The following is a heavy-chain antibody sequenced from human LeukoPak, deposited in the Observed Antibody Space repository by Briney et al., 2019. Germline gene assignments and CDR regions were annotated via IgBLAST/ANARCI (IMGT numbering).Heavy chain of an antibody. CDR2: IRWNSGSI. CDR1: GFTFDDYA. V-gene: IGHV3-9*01. Sequence: PGGSLRLSCAASGFTFDDYAMHWVRQAPGKGLGWVSGIRWNSGSIGYADSVKGRFTISRDNAKNSLYLQMNSLRAEDTALYYCAKGFRSKGNYYYYYMDVWGKGTTVTVSS. D-gene: IGHD3-10*01. CDR3: AKGFRSKGNYYYYYMDV. J-gene: IGHJ6*03.